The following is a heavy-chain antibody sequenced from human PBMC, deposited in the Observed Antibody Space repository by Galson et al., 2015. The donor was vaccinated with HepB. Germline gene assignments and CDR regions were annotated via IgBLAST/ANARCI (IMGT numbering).Heavy chain of an antibody. Sequence: PALVKPTQTLTLTCTFSGFSLSTSGVGVGWIRQPPGKALEWLALIYWDDDKRYSPSLKSRLIITKDTSKNQVVLTMTNMDPVDTATYYCAHVNGITMVRGVIITHYYMDVWGKGTTVTVSS. CDR1: GFSLSTSGVG. CDR2: IYWDDDK. V-gene: IGHV2-5*02. CDR3: AHVNGITMVRGVIITHYYMDV. J-gene: IGHJ6*03. D-gene: IGHD3-10*01.